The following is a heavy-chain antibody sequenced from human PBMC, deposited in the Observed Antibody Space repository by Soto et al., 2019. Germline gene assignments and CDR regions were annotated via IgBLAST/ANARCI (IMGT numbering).Heavy chain of an antibody. Sequence: GASVKVSCKASGYTFTGYYMHWVRQAPGQGLEWMGWINPNSGGTNYAQKFQGWVTMTRDTSISTAYMELSRLRSDDTAVYYCAKTATYVDGYDNTGYSSEDYWGHGTLVTVSS. J-gene: IGHJ4*01. CDR3: AKTATYVDGYDNTGYSSEDY. D-gene: IGHD3-22*01. CDR1: GYTFTGYY. CDR2: INPNSGGT. V-gene: IGHV1-2*04.